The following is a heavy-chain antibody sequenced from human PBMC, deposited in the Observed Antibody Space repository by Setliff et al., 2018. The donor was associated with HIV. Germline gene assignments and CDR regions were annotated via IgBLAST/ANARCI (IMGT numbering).Heavy chain of an antibody. V-gene: IGHV2-5*02. CDR3: ARQHRGTDY. J-gene: IGHJ4*02. CDR2: IYWDDDE. Sequence: SGPTLVNPTQTLTLTCTFSGFSLTTNGVGVAWIRQPPGKALEWLAVIYWDDDERYSTSLKTRLTISKDTSKNQVVLTMTNMDPVDTATYYCARQHRGTDYWGQGTLVT. CDR1: GFSLTTNGVG.